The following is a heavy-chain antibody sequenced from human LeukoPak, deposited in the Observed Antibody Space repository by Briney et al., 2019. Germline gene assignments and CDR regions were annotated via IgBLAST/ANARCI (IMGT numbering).Heavy chain of an antibody. CDR1: GFTFSSYA. CDR2: ISYDGSNK. CDR3: AKDYYDSSGYYSSLIDY. D-gene: IGHD3-22*01. V-gene: IGHV3-30-3*01. Sequence: GGSLRLSCAASGFTFSSYAMHWVRQAPGKGLEWVAVISYDGSNKYYADSVKGRFTISRDNSKNTLYLQMNSLRAEDTAVYYCAKDYYDSSGYYSSLIDYWGQGTLVTVSS. J-gene: IGHJ4*02.